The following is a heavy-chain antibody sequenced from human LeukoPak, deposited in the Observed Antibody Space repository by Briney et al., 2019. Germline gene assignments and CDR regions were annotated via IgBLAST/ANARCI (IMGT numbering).Heavy chain of an antibody. CDR3: ARDLYGSSSGFGN. CDR2: IYYSGST. J-gene: IGHJ4*02. CDR1: GGSISSYY. Sequence: SETLSLTCTVSGGSISSYYRSWIRQPPGKGLEWIGYIYYSGSTNYNPSLKSRVTMSVDTSKNQFSLKLSSVTAADTAVYYCARDLYGSSSGFGNWGQGTLVTVSS. D-gene: IGHD6-6*01. V-gene: IGHV4-59*01.